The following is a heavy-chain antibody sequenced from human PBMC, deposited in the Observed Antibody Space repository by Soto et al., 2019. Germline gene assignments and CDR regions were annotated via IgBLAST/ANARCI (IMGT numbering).Heavy chain of an antibody. CDR3: ARDRKSVITSYDYYRDVIYV. CDR1: GFTFSSYA. V-gene: IGHV3-30-3*01. D-gene: IGHD3-22*01. Sequence: HPGGSLRLSCAASGFTFSSYAMHWVRQAPGKGLEWVAVISYDGSNKYYADSVKGRFTISRDNSKNTLYLQMNSLRAEDTAVYYCARDRKSVITSYDYYRDVIYVRAQRSSVPVS. CDR2: ISYDGSNK. J-gene: IGHJ6*02.